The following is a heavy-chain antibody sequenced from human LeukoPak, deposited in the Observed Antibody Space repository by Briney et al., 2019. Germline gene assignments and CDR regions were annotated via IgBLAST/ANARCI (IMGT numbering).Heavy chain of an antibody. Sequence: GSSVKVSCKASGGTFSSYAISWVRQAPGQGLEWMGRIIPILGIANYAQKFQGRVTITADKSTSTAYMELSSLRSEDTAVYYCARDLDYYCGMDVWGQGTTVTVSS. CDR3: ARDLDYYCGMDV. J-gene: IGHJ6*02. CDR2: IIPILGIA. V-gene: IGHV1-69*04. CDR1: GGTFSSYA.